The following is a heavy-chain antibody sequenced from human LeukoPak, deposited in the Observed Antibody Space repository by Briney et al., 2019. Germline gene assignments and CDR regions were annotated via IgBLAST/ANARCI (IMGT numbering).Heavy chain of an antibody. J-gene: IGHJ4*02. D-gene: IGHD3-22*01. CDR3: ARDGYYYDGSFEY. V-gene: IGHV4-38-2*02. CDR1: GYSISSGYF. Sequence: SETLSLTCAVSGYSISSGYFWAWIRQHPGKGREWIGSISHSGSSYSKPSLKSRVIISVDTSNNQFSLKLTSVTAADTATYYCARDGYYYDGSFEYWGQGIRVAVSS. CDR2: ISHSGSS.